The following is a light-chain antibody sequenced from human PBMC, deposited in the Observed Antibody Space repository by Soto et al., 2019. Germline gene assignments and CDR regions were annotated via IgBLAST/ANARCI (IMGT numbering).Light chain of an antibody. CDR3: QQYGSSGT. V-gene: IGKV3-20*01. J-gene: IGKJ1*01. Sequence: EIVLTQSPGTLSLSPGERATLSCRASQRISGYLGWYQQKPGQAPRLLIYDASNRATGIPARFSGSGSGTDFTLTISRLEPEDFAVYYCQQYGSSGTFGQGTKVDIK. CDR2: DAS. CDR1: QRISGY.